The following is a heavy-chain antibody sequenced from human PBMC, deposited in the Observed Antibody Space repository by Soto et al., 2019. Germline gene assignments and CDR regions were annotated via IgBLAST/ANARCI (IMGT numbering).Heavy chain of an antibody. CDR1: GFTFRNFG. Sequence: GGSLRLSCAASGFTFRNFGMHWVRQAPGKGLEWVAVISYDGTNKYYADSVKGRFTISRDNSKNTLYLQINSLRAEDTAVYYCAKAVPPFVVVTASDYWGQGTLVTAPQ. CDR2: ISYDGTNK. D-gene: IGHD2-21*02. V-gene: IGHV3-30*18. CDR3: AKAVPPFVVVTASDY. J-gene: IGHJ4*02.